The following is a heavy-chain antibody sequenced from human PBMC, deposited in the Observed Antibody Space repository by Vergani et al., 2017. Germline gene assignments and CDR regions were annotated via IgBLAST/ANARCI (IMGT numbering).Heavy chain of an antibody. Sequence: QVQLQESGPGLVKPSETLSLTCTVSGYSISSGYYWGWIRQPPGKGLQWIGSIYHSGSTYYNPSLKSRVTISVDTSKNQFSLKLGSVTAADTAVYYCARRQILTGYYSKDWFDPWGQGTLVTVSS. CDR2: IYHSGST. V-gene: IGHV4-38-2*02. CDR1: GYSISSGYY. D-gene: IGHD3-9*01. J-gene: IGHJ5*02. CDR3: ARRQILTGYYSKDWFDP.